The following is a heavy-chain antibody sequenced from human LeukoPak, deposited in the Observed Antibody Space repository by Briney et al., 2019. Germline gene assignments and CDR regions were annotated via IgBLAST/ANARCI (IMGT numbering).Heavy chain of an antibody. Sequence: ESGGSLRLSCAASGLTFSSYRMNWVRQAPGKGLEWVSYISSSSSTMYYADSVKGRFTISRDSTKNSLYLQMNSLRTEDTALYYCANEADRIIQHWGQGTLVTVSS. CDR3: ANEADRIIQH. J-gene: IGHJ1*01. V-gene: IGHV3-48*04. CDR2: ISSSSSTM. D-gene: IGHD1-1*01. CDR1: GLTFSSYR.